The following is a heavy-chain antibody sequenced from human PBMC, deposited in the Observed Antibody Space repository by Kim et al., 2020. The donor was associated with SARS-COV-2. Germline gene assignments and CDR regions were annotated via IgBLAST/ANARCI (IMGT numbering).Heavy chain of an antibody. CDR3: ARIVVGGAAGPSNDY. CDR2: IYYSGST. J-gene: IGHJ4*02. V-gene: IGHV4-39*07. CDR1: GGSISSSSYY. D-gene: IGHD6-19*01. Sequence: SETLSLTCTVSGGSISSSSYYWGWIRQPPGKGLEWIGSIYYSGSTYYNPSLKSRVTISVDTSKNQFSLKLSSVTAADTAVYYCARIVVGGAAGPSNDYWGQGTLVTVSS.